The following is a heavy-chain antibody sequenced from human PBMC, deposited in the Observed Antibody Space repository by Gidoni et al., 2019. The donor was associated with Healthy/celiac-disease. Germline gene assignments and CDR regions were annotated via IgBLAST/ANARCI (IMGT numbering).Heavy chain of an antibody. CDR2: ISWNSGSI. CDR1: GFTFEYYA. Sequence: EVQLVESGGGLVQPGRSLRLSCEASGFTFEYYAMHWVRQAPGEGLEWVSGISWNSGSIGYADSVRGRFTISRDNARNSLNLQMNSLRPEDTALYFCAKDRWGDYGDPYFDYWGQGTLVTVSS. CDR3: AKDRWGDYGDPYFDY. D-gene: IGHD4-17*01. V-gene: IGHV3-9*01. J-gene: IGHJ4*02.